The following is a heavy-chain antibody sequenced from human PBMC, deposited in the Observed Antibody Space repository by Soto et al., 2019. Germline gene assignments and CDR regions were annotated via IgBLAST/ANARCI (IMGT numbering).Heavy chain of an antibody. V-gene: IGHV4-4*02. CDR1: GASTGSGGW. D-gene: IGHD2-8*02. CDR3: ARHEGWTGPDQ. Sequence: ASETLSLTCAVSGASTGSGGWWSWVRQPPGKGLEWIAEIFHDGNTNYSPSLKSRVTISVDKSQNQFSLNVYSVTAADTAVYYCARHEGWTGPDQWGQGTLVTVSS. CDR2: IFHDGNT. J-gene: IGHJ5*02.